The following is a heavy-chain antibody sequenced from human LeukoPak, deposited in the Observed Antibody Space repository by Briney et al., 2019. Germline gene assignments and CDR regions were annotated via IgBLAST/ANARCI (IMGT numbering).Heavy chain of an antibody. V-gene: IGHV3-66*01. D-gene: IGHD1-26*01. CDR2: IYSGGST. CDR1: GFTVSSNY. J-gene: IGHJ4*02. Sequence: QAGGSLRLSCAASGFTVSSNYMSWVRQAPGKGLEWVSVIYSGGSTYYADSVKGRFTISRDISKNTLYLQMNSLRAEDTAVYYCARDSSGSYYFDYWGQGTLDTVSS. CDR3: ARDSSGSYYFDY.